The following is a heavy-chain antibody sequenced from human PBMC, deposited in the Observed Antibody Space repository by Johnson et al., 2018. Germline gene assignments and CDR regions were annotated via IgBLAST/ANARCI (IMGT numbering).Heavy chain of an antibody. V-gene: IGHV1-8*01. D-gene: IGHD4-17*01. CDR1: GYTFTSYD. J-gene: IGHJ1*01. CDR2: MNPNSGNT. Sequence: QVQLVQSGAEVKKPGASVKVSCKASGYTFTSYDINWVRQATGQGLEWMGWMNPNSGNTGYAQKFQGRVTMTRNTSISTAYMELGSLRSEDTAVSYRARVSRLRSLYFQHWGQGTLVTVSS. CDR3: ARVSRLRSLYFQH.